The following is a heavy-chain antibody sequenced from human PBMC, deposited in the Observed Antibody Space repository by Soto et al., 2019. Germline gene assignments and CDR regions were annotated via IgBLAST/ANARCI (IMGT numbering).Heavy chain of an antibody. CDR1: GGSISIGVYY. J-gene: IGHJ4*02. CDR3: ARIGNPDASLYFDY. Sequence: QVQLQESGPGLVKPSQTLSLTCTVSGGSISIGVYYWNWIRQHPGKGLEWIGYTYHTGSTYYNPSLESRVTISVDPSKNQFSLKLSSVTAADTAVYYCARIGNPDASLYFDYWGQGALVTASS. V-gene: IGHV4-31*03. CDR2: TYHTGST.